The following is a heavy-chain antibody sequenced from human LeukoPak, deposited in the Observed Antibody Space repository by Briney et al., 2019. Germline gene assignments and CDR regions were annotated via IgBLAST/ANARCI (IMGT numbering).Heavy chain of an antibody. CDR3: ARDRDLYSGYDSSPYYFDY. V-gene: IGHV1-69*13. D-gene: IGHD5-12*01. Sequence: VASVKVSCKASGGTFSSYAISWVRQAPGQGLEWMGRIIPIFGTANYAQKFQGRVTITADESTSTAYMELSSLRSEDTAVYYCARDRDLYSGYDSSPYYFDYWGQGTLVTVSS. CDR1: GGTFSSYA. CDR2: IIPIFGTA. J-gene: IGHJ4*02.